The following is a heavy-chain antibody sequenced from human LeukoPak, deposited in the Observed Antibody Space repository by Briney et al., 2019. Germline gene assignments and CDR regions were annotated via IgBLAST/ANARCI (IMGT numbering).Heavy chain of an antibody. D-gene: IGHD4-11*01. CDR3: ARHGGTRVTLVEVYYFDY. Sequence: PSETLSLTCAVSGGSISSSNWWSWVRQPPGKGLEWIGEIYHSGSTNYSPSLKSRVTMSVDTFKNQFSLKLSSVTAADTAVYYCARHGGTRVTLVEVYYFDYWGQGTLVTVSS. CDR2: IYHSGST. V-gene: IGHV4-4*02. CDR1: GGSISSSNW. J-gene: IGHJ4*02.